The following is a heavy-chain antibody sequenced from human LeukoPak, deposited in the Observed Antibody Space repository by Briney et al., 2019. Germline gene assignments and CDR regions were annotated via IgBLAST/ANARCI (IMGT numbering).Heavy chain of an antibody. CDR2: SNGDGSST. CDR1: GFTFSSYW. J-gene: IGHJ3*02. D-gene: IGHD3-10*01. Sequence: GGSLRLSCAASGFTFSSYWMHWVRQAPGKGLVWVSRSNGDGSSTTYADSVKGRFTISRDNAKNSLYLQVNSLRAEDTAVYSCARDGMGVIKAFDIWGQGTVVTVSS. V-gene: IGHV3-74*01. CDR3: ARDGMGVIKAFDI.